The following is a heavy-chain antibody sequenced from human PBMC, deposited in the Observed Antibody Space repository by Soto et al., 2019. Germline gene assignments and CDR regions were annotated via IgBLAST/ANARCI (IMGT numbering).Heavy chain of an antibody. V-gene: IGHV3-53*01. J-gene: IGHJ4*02. CDR3: ARSGYSYGTFDY. CDR2: IYSGGST. CDR1: GFTVSSTY. Sequence: EVQLVESGGGLIQPGGSLRLSCAASGFTVSSTYMSWVRQAPGKGLELVSVIYSGGSTYYADAVKGRFTISRDNANNTLYLQMSSLRAEDTAVYYCARSGYSYGTFDYWGQGTLVTVAS. D-gene: IGHD5-18*01.